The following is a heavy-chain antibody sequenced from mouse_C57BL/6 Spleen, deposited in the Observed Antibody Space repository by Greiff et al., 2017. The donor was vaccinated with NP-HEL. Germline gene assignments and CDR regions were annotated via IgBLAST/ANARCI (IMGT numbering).Heavy chain of an antibody. V-gene: IGHV5-4*01. Sequence: EVQVVESGGGLVKPGGSLKLSCAASGFTFSSYAMSWVRQTPEKRLEWVATISDGGSYTYYPDNVKGRFTISRDNAKNNLYLQMSHLKSEDTAMYYCARVYGNYWFAYWGQGTLVTVSA. CDR1: GFTFSSYA. J-gene: IGHJ3*01. CDR2: ISDGGSYT. D-gene: IGHD2-1*01. CDR3: ARVYGNYWFAY.